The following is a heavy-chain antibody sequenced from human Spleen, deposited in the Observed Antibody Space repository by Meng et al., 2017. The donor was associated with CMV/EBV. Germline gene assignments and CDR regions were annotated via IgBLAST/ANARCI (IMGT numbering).Heavy chain of an antibody. V-gene: IGHV4-34*01. J-gene: IGHJ6*02. D-gene: IGHD4/OR15-4a*01. CDR2: INHSGSP. Sequence: GSLRLSCAVYGGSFSGYYWNWIRQPPGKGLEWIGEINHSGSPNYNPSLKSRVTISVDTSKNQLSLKLSAVTAADTAVYYCARGLSVLGHDYYGMDVWGQGTTVTVSS. CDR3: ARGLSVLGHDYYGMDV. CDR1: GGSFSGYY.